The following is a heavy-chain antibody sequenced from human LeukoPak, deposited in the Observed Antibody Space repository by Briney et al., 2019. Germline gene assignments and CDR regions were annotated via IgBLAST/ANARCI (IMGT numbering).Heavy chain of an antibody. Sequence: PSETLSLTCTVSGGSISSYYWSWIRQPAGKGLEWIGRIYTSGSTNYNPSLKSRVTMSVDTSKNQFSLKLSSVTAADTAVYYCARHVYSREWELPLNFDYWGQGTLVTVSS. CDR2: IYTSGST. CDR1: GGSISSYY. V-gene: IGHV4-4*07. J-gene: IGHJ4*02. D-gene: IGHD1-26*01. CDR3: ARHVYSREWELPLNFDY.